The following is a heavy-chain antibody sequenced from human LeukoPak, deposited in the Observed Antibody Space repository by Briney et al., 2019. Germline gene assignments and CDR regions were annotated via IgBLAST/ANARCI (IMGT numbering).Heavy chain of an antibody. CDR2: INSDGSST. J-gene: IGHJ4*02. Sequence: GGSLRLSCAASAFTFSSYWMHWVRQAPGKGLVWVSRINSDGSSTSYADSVKGRFTISRDNAKNTLYQQMNSLRAEDTAVYYCAREGYSSGYIDYWGQGTLVTVSS. CDR1: AFTFSSYW. D-gene: IGHD3-22*01. V-gene: IGHV3-74*01. CDR3: AREGYSSGYIDY.